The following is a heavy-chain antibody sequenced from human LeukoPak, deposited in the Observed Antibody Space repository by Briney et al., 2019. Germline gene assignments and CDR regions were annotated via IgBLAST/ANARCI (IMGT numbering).Heavy chain of an antibody. J-gene: IGHJ4*02. CDR3: AKGSYYDSSGSFYFDY. V-gene: IGHV3-23*01. CDR1: GFTFSSYA. D-gene: IGHD3-22*01. Sequence: GGSLRLSCAASGFTFSSYAMSWVRQAPRKGLEWVSGISGSGDNTYYADSVKGRFTISRDNSKNTLYVQVNSLGTEDTAAYYCAKGSYYDSSGSFYFDYWGQGTLVTVSS. CDR2: ISGSGDNT.